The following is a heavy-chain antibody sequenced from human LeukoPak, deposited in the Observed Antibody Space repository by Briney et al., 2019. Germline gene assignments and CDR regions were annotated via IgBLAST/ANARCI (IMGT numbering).Heavy chain of an antibody. V-gene: IGHV1-18*01. CDR2: ISAYNGNT. CDR3: ARVAAAGTDYYYYMDV. D-gene: IGHD6-13*01. CDR1: GYTFTSYG. J-gene: IGHJ6*03. Sequence: ASVKVSCKASGYTFTSYGISWVRQAPGQGLEWMGWISAYNGNTNYAQKLQGRVTMTTDTSTSTAYMELRGLRSDDTAVYYCARVAAAGTDYYYYMDVWGKGTTVTVSS.